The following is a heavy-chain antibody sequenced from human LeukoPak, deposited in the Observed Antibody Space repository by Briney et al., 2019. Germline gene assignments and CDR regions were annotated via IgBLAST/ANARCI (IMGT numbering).Heavy chain of an antibody. Sequence: GGSLRLSCAASGFTFSSYGMHWVRQAPGKGLEWVAVISYDGSNKYYADSVKGPFTISRDNSKNTLYLQMNSLRAEDTAVYYCAKDQGGGIAAAGTGFDYWGQGTLVTVSS. J-gene: IGHJ4*02. D-gene: IGHD6-13*01. CDR3: AKDQGGGIAAAGTGFDY. CDR2: ISYDGSNK. V-gene: IGHV3-30*18. CDR1: GFTFSSYG.